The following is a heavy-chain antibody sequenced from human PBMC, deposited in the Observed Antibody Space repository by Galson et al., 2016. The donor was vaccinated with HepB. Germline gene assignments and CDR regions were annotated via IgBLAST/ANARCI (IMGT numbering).Heavy chain of an antibody. V-gene: IGHV3-23*01. CDR3: AKNPELNYYYYYMDV. CDR2: ITGSGGST. J-gene: IGHJ6*03. Sequence: SLRLSCAASGLTFSSYAMSWVRQAPGKGLEWVSAITGSGGSTYYVESVKGRFTISRDSSKNTVYLEMNSLRAEDTAVYYCAKNPELNYYYYYMDVWGKGTTVTVSS. D-gene: IGHD5-24*01. CDR1: GLTFSSYA.